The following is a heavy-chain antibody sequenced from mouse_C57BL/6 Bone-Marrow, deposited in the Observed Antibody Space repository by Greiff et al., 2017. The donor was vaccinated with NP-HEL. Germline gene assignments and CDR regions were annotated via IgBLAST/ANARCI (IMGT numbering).Heavy chain of an antibody. D-gene: IGHD1-1*01. CDR2: ISYDGSN. V-gene: IGHV3-6*01. CDR3: AVCLRGDWFAY. J-gene: IGHJ3*01. CDR1: GYSITSGYY. Sequence: VQLKESGPGLVKPSQSLSLTCSVTGYSITSGYYWNWIRQFPGNKLEWMGYISYDGSNNYNPSLKNRISITRDTSKNQFFLKLNSVTTEDTATYYCAVCLRGDWFAYWGQGTLVTVSA.